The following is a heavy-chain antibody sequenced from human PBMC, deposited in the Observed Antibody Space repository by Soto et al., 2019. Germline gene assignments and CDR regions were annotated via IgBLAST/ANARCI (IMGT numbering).Heavy chain of an antibody. D-gene: IGHD3-22*01. CDR3: ARDGYYDSSGYLDY. J-gene: IGHJ4*02. CDR2: IYYSGST. Sequence: QVQLQESGPGLVKPSETLSLTCTVSGGSISSYYWSWIRQPPGKGLGWIGYIYYSGSTNYNPSLKSRVTISVDTSKNQFSLKLSSVTAADTAVYYCARDGYYDSSGYLDYWGQGTLVTVSS. CDR1: GGSISSYY. V-gene: IGHV4-59*01.